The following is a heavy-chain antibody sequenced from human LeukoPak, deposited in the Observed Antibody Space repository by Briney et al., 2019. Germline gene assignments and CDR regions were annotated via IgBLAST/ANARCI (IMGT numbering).Heavy chain of an antibody. CDR1: GFTFSSYG. D-gene: IGHD3-10*01. V-gene: IGHV3-30*18. Sequence: PGRSLRLSCAASGFTFSSYGMHWVRQAPGKGLEWVAVISYDGSNKYYADSVKGRFTISRDNSKNTLYLQMNSLRAEDTAVYYCAKDIHGSGSSHWGQGTLVTVSS. J-gene: IGHJ4*02. CDR3: AKDIHGSGSSH. CDR2: ISYDGSNK.